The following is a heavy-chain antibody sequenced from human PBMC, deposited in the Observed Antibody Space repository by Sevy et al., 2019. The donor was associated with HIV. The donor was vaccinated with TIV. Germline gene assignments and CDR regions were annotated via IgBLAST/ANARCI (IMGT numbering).Heavy chain of an antibody. CDR1: GFTFDSYW. V-gene: IGHV3-74*01. CDR3: ATGTALGWFDP. Sequence: GGSLRLSCAASGFTFDSYWLHWVRQDPWKGLEWVSCVDIDGSRTEYADSVKGRFTISRDNAKNMLYLEMNSLRVEDTAEYYCATGTALGWFDPWGQGTQVTVSS. CDR2: VDIDGSRT. D-gene: IGHD5-18*01. J-gene: IGHJ5*02.